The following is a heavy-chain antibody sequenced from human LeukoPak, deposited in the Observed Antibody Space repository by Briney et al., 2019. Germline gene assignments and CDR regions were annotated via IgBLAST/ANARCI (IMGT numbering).Heavy chain of an antibody. D-gene: IGHD3-10*01. Sequence: SETLSLTCTVSGGSISSGDYYWSWIRQPPGKGLEWIGYIYYSGSTYYNPSLKSRVTMSIDTSKNQFSLELSSVTVADTAVYYCARGRGSGSYADYWGQGTLVTVSS. CDR2: IYYSGST. J-gene: IGHJ4*02. CDR3: ARGRGSGSYADY. CDR1: GGSISSGDYY. V-gene: IGHV4-30-4*01.